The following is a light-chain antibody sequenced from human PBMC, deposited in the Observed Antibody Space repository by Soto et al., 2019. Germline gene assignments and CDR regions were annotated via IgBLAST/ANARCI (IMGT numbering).Light chain of an antibody. CDR1: SSDVGSYNL. Sequence: QSVLTPPASVSGSPGQSITISCTGPSSDVGSYNLVSWYQQHPGKAPKLMIYEGSKRPSGVSNRFSGSKSGNTASLTISGLQAEDEADYYCCSYAGSSPYVFGTGTKAPS. CDR3: CSYAGSSPYV. V-gene: IGLV2-23*01. J-gene: IGLJ1*01. CDR2: EGS.